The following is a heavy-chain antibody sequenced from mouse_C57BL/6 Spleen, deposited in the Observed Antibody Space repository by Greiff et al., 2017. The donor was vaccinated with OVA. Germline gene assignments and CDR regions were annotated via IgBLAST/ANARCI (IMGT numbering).Heavy chain of an antibody. V-gene: IGHV5-9-1*02. CDR1: GFTFSSYS. Sequence: EVHLVESGEGLVKPGGSLKLSCAASGFTFSSYSMSWVRQTPGKRLEWVAYISSGGDYIYYADTVKGRFTISRDNARNTLYLQMSSLKSEDTAMYYCTRGDYGFAYWGQGTLVTVSA. J-gene: IGHJ3*01. CDR3: TRGDYGFAY. CDR2: ISSGGDYI. D-gene: IGHD2-4*01.